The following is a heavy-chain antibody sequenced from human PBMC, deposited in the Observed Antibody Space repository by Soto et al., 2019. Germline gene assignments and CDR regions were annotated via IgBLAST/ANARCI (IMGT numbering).Heavy chain of an antibody. Sequence: QVQLVQSGGEVKRPGASVKVSCKTSGYTFSNYGITWVRQAPGQPLEWLGWISLYSDGANYAQKFQVRVSMNTDTSTTTAYMELRSLRSDDTAVYYCARVVPGAEAWFGPWGQGTLVTVSS. CDR2: ISLYSDGA. D-gene: IGHD2-2*01. CDR3: ARVVPGAEAWFGP. V-gene: IGHV1-18*01. CDR1: GYTFSNYG. J-gene: IGHJ5*02.